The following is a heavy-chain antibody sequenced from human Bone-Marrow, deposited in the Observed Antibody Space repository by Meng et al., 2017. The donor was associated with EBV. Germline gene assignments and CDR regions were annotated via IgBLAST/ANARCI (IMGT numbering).Heavy chain of an antibody. Sequence: VQLVECGGGLVQPGRSLRLCCAASGFTFSDYGLHWGRQAPGKGPEWVAIIPSDASNNKYYADSVKGRFTISRDNSKNTLYLQMNSLRTEDTAVYYCAKDLSGRFDPWGQGTLVTVSS. J-gene: IGHJ5*02. D-gene: IGHD1-14*01. CDR3: AKDLSGRFDP. CDR2: IPSDASNNK. CDR1: GFTFSDYG. V-gene: IGHV3-30*18.